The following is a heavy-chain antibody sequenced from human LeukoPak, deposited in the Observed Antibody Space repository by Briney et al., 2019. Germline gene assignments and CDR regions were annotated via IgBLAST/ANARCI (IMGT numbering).Heavy chain of an antibody. CDR3: ARDFSSNLRSY. Sequence: ASVKVSCKASGYTFTSYGISWVRQAPGQGLEWMGWISAYNGNTNYAQKLQGRVTMTRDTSISTAYMELSRLRSDDTAVYYCARDFSSNLRSYWGQGTLVTVSS. D-gene: IGHD4-11*01. CDR1: GYTFTSYG. J-gene: IGHJ4*02. V-gene: IGHV1-18*01. CDR2: ISAYNGNT.